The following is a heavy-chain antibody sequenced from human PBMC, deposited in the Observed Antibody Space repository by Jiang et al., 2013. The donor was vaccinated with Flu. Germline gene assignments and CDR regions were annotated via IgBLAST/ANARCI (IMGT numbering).Heavy chain of an antibody. CDR2: IRPGGGDT. D-gene: IGHD6-13*01. J-gene: IGHJ4*02. Sequence: VQLVESGGGLVQPGGSLRLSCAASGFSFSTYALSWVRQAPGQGLQWVSAIRPGGGDTYYADSVKGRFTISRDNSKNTLYLQMNSLRAEDTAVYYCAKDGIAGLSTRSMSLYYFDSWGQGTLVTVSS. CDR3: AKDGIAGLSTRSMSLYYFDS. V-gene: IGHV3-23*04. CDR1: GFSFSTYA.